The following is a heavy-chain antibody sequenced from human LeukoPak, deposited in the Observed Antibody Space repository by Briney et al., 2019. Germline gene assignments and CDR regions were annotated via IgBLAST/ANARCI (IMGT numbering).Heavy chain of an antibody. J-gene: IGHJ4*02. CDR2: IYQSGSS. D-gene: IGHD3-22*01. CDR1: GGSIGSRNW. V-gene: IGHV4-4*02. Sequence: SETLSLTCAVSGGSIGSRNWWSWVRQPPGKGLQWIGEIYQSGSSIYNPSLKSRVTISVDTSKNQFSLRLSSVTAADTAVYYCARGRDSRGYQFMGFDSWGQGTLVTVSS. CDR3: ARGRDSRGYQFMGFDS.